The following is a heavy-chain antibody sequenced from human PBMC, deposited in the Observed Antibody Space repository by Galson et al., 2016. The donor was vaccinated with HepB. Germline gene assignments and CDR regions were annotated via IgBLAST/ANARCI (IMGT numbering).Heavy chain of an antibody. CDR1: GYTFTGYY. CDR3: AREGGYTSALLK. D-gene: IGHD5-18*01. J-gene: IGHJ1*01. V-gene: IGHV1-2*06. Sequence: SVKVSCKASGYTFTGYYIHWVRQAPGQGLEWMGRISPNSGGTNYAQRFQDRFTVTRDTSISTVFMELSGLTSDDTALYFCAREGGYTSALLKWGQGTLVTVSS. CDR2: ISPNSGGT.